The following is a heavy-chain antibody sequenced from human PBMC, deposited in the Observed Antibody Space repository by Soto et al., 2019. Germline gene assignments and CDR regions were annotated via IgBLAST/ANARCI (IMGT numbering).Heavy chain of an antibody. D-gene: IGHD3-22*01. CDR3: AKDSSGSSLKDDAFDV. J-gene: IGHJ3*01. CDR1: GYTFTNYG. Sequence: QVQLVQSGAEVKKPGASVKVSCKASGYTFTNYGLTWVRQAPGQGLEWMGWVSTFNDNRNYAQKLHGRVTLATDTSTNTAYMALRSLRSNDTAVYYCAKDSSGSSLKDDAFDVWGQETMVIVSA. V-gene: IGHV1-18*01. CDR2: VSTFNDNR.